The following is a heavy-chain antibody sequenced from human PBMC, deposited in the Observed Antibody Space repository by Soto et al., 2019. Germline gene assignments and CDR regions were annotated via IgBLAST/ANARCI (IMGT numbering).Heavy chain of an antibody. CDR1: GFIFSTYA. Sequence: GGSLRLSCAASGFIFSTYAMHWVRQAPGKGLEWVAVISSDGNNKYYADSVKGRFTISRDNSKNTLYLQMNSLRAGNTAVYYCARRGYGMDVWGQGTTVTVSS. CDR3: ARRGYGMDV. V-gene: IGHV3-30-3*01. J-gene: IGHJ6*02. CDR2: ISSDGNNK.